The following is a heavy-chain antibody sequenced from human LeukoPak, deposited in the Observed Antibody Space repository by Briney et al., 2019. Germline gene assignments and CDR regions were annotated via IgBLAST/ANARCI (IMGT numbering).Heavy chain of an antibody. Sequence: ASVKVSCTASGYTFTSYAIHWVRQAPGQRLEWMGWITAGNGNAKYSQKFQSRVTITRDTSASTAYMELSSLTSEDTALYYCARDLLRIAAAGTLYYYYGMDVWGQGTTVTVSS. CDR2: ITAGNGNA. J-gene: IGHJ6*02. D-gene: IGHD6-13*01. V-gene: IGHV1-3*01. CDR3: ARDLLRIAAAGTLYYYYGMDV. CDR1: GYTFTSYA.